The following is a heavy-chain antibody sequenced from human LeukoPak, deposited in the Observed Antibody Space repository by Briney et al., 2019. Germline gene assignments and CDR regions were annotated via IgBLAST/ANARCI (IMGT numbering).Heavy chain of an antibody. D-gene: IGHD3-10*01. CDR2: IYYSGST. Sequence: SSETLSLTCTVSGGSISSSSYYWGWIRQPPGKGLEWIGSIYYSGSTYYNPSLESRVTISVDTSKNQFSLKLSSVTAADTAVYYCAGGPYYYGSGSTAKSTTYYYYYYYMDVWGKGTTVTISS. J-gene: IGHJ6*03. CDR3: AGGPYYYGSGSTAKSTTYYYYYYYMDV. V-gene: IGHV4-39*07. CDR1: GGSISSSSYY.